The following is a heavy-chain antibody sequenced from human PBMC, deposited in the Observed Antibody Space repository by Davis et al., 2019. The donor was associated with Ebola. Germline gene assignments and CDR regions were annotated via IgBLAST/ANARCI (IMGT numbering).Heavy chain of an antibody. CDR2: LWSGGLNT. CDR1: GFAFASYS. J-gene: IGHJ4*02. D-gene: IGHD6-13*01. CDR3: AQYQQRGEDY. Sequence: GESLKISCAASGFAFASYSMNWVRQAPGKGPEWVSGLWSGGLNTYYADSVKGRFTVSRDNSRNTLYLQINSLRAEDTAVYYCAQYQQRGEDYWGQGTLVTVS. V-gene: IGHV3-23*03.